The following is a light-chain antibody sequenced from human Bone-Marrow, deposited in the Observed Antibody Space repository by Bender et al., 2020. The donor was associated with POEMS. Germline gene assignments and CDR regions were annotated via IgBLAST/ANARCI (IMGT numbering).Light chain of an antibody. J-gene: IGLJ1*01. CDR3: CSYAGSSTYV. CDR1: SSDVGNYNL. Sequence: QSALTQPASVSGSPGQSITISCTGTSSDVGNYNLVSWYQNHPGKVPKLLIYDFTKRPSGISYRFSASKSGNTASLTISGLQAEDEAGYCCCSYAGSSTYVFGTGTKVSVL. V-gene: IGLV2-23*02. CDR2: DFT.